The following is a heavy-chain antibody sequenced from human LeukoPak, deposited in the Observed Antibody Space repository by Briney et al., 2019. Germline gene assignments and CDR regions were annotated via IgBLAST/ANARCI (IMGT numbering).Heavy chain of an antibody. CDR3: ARRSRDRSSGWPSAFDI. D-gene: IGHD6-19*01. J-gene: IGHJ3*02. V-gene: IGHV4-34*01. CDR2: IYYSGST. CDR1: GGSFSGYY. Sequence: SETLSLTCAVYGGSFSGYYWSWIRQPPGKGLEWIGSIYYSGSTYYNPSLKSRVTISVDTSKNQFSLKLSSVTAADTAVYYCARRSRDRSSGWPSAFDIWGQGTMVTVSS.